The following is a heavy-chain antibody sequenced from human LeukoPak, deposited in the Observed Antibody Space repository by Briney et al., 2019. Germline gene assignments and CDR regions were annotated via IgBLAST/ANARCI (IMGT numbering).Heavy chain of an antibody. CDR2: IYYSGST. D-gene: IGHD1-14*01. CDR1: GGPISSSSYY. V-gene: IGHV4-39*01. Sequence: PSETLSLTCTVSGGPISSSSYYWGWIRQPPRKGLEWIGSIYYSGSTYYNPSLKSRLTISVDTSKNQFSLKLSSVTAADTAVYYCANQNQYVPNYVDYWGQGTLVTVSS. CDR3: ANQNQYVPNYVDY. J-gene: IGHJ4*02.